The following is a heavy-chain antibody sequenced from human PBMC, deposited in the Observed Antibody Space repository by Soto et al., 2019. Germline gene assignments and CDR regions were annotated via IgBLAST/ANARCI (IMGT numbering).Heavy chain of an antibody. CDR2: ISAYNGNT. J-gene: IGHJ6*02. D-gene: IGHD3-22*01. CDR3: ARDEQGYDSSGYYYYYYGMDV. Sequence: ASVKVSCKSSGYTFTSYGISWVRQAPGRGLEWMGWISAYNGNTNYAQKLQGRVTMTTDTSTSTAYMELRSLRSDDTAVYYCARDEQGYDSSGYYYYYYGMDVWGQGTTVTVSS. V-gene: IGHV1-18*01. CDR1: GYTFTSYG.